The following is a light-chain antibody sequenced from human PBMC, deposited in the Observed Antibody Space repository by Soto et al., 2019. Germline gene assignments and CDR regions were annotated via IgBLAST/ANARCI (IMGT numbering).Light chain of an antibody. J-gene: IGLJ1*01. CDR1: SGDVGTYNL. CDR3: WSYTGDNSYV. Sequence: QSALPQPASVSGSPGQSITISCTGTSGDVGTYNLVSWYQQHPGKAPKLMIYEGSKRPSGISTRFSGSKSGNTASLTISGLQAEDEADYYCWSYTGDNSYVFGGGTKLTVL. CDR2: EGS. V-gene: IGLV2-23*01.